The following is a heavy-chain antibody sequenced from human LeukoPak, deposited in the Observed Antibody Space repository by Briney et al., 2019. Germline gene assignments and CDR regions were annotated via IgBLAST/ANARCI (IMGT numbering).Heavy chain of an antibody. CDR1: GFPFSGYS. CDR2: IAYDGTNK. V-gene: IGHV3-30-3*01. J-gene: IGHJ4*02. D-gene: IGHD2-2*01. CDR3: ARGGGYQLLSYFDY. Sequence: GGSLRLSCAASGFPFSGYSMHWVRQAPGKGLEWVSIIAYDGTNKYYADSVKGRFTISRDNSKNTLYLQMNSLRAEDTAVYYCARGGGYQLLSYFDYWGQGTLVTVSS.